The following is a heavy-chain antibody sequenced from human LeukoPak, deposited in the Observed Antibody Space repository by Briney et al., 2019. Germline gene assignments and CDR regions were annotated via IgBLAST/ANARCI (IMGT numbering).Heavy chain of an antibody. Sequence: ASVKVSCKASGGTFSSYAISWGRQAPGQGLEWMGGIIPIFGTANYAQKFQGRVTITADESTSTAYMELRSLRSDDTAVYYCARGGCPTDYWGQGTLVTVSS. V-gene: IGHV1-69*01. CDR1: GGTFSSYA. J-gene: IGHJ4*02. CDR3: ARGGCPTDY. CDR2: IIPIFGTA.